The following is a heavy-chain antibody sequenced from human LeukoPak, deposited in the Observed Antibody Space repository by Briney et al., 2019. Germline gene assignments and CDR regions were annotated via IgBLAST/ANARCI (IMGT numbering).Heavy chain of an antibody. Sequence: MPGGSLRLSCAASGFTFSSYSMNWVRQAPGKGLEWVSSISSSSSYIYYADSVKGRFTISRDNAKNSLYLQMNSLRAEDTAVYYCAREQSNEWRWTPQYYYYGMDVWGQGTTVTVSS. CDR3: AREQSNEWRWTPQYYYYGMDV. D-gene: IGHD2-15*01. CDR1: GFTFSSYS. CDR2: ISSSSSYI. J-gene: IGHJ6*02. V-gene: IGHV3-21*01.